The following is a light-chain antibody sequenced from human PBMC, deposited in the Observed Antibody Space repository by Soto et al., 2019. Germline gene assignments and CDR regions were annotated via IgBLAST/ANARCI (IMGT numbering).Light chain of an antibody. CDR2: GAS. CDR1: QRVSSN. J-gene: IGKJ5*01. Sequence: EIVMTQSPATRSVSPGERASLSCRASQRVSSNLAWYQQKPGQAPRLLIYGASNRATGIPARFSGSGSGTDFTLTISSLEPEDFAVYYCQQRSNWPITFGQGTRLEIK. V-gene: IGKV3-11*01. CDR3: QQRSNWPIT.